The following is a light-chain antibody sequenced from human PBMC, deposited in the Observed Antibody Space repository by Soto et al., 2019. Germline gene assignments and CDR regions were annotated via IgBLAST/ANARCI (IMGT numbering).Light chain of an antibody. V-gene: IGKV3-15*01. CDR1: QTIGSTY. CDR2: GAS. J-gene: IGKJ1*01. Sequence: EIVLTQSPCTLSLSPGETATLSCSASQTIGSTYLAWYQQKPGQAPRLLIYGASTRATGIPARFSGSGSGTEFTLIISSLQSEDSAVYYCQQYNSWLWTFGQGTKVDIK. CDR3: QQYNSWLWT.